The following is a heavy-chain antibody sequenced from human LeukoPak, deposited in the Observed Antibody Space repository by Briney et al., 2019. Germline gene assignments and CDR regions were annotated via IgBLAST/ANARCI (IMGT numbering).Heavy chain of an antibody. J-gene: IGHJ6*03. D-gene: IGHD2-2*01. V-gene: IGHV4-4*02. CDR1: GASSISSGYW. Sequence: PSETLSLTCVVSGASSISSGYWWSWVRQPPGKGLEWIGEIHHSGNTNFNPSLKSRVTISVDTSKNQFSLKLSSVTAADTAVYYCASRGYCSSTSCSYYYYMDVWGKGTTVTVSS. CDR3: ASRGYCSSTSCSYYYYMDV. CDR2: IHHSGNT.